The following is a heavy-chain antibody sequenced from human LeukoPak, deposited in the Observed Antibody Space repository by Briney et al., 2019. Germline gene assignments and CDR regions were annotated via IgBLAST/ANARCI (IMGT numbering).Heavy chain of an antibody. V-gene: IGHV1-69*01. D-gene: IGHD3-10*01. CDR1: GGTFSSYA. Sequence: GSSVKVSCKASGGTFSSYAISWVRQAPGHGLEWMGGIIPIFGTANYAQKFQGRVTITADESTSTAYMELSSLRSEDTAVYYCARAITMVRGKNNYYYYYMDVWGKGTTVTISS. CDR3: ARAITMVRGKNNYYYYYMDV. CDR2: IIPIFGTA. J-gene: IGHJ6*03.